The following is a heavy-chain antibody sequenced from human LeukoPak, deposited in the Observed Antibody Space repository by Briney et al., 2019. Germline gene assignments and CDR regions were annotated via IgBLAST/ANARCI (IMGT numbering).Heavy chain of an antibody. J-gene: IGHJ4*02. V-gene: IGHV3-23*01. CDR1: GFTFSSYA. D-gene: IGHD6-19*01. CDR3: AKDVTEVAGTADYFDY. CDR2: ISGSGGST. Sequence: PGGSLRLSCAASGFTFSSYAMSWVRQAPGKGLEWVSAISGSGGSTYYADSVKGRFTISRDNSKNTLYLQMNSLRAEDTAVYYCAKDVTEVAGTADYFDYWGQGTLVTVSS.